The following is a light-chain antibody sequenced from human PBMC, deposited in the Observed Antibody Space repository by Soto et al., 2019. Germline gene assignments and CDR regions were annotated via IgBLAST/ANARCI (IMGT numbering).Light chain of an antibody. CDR2: EVT. Sequence: QSVLTQPASVSGSPGQSITLSCTGTSSDVGAYNFVSWYQHHPGKAPKLIIYEVTNRPSGVSNRFSGSKSGNTASLTISGLQAEDEANYYCSSYTTTSTLGGVFGGGTKLTVL. J-gene: IGLJ3*02. CDR3: SSYTTTSTLGGV. V-gene: IGLV2-14*01. CDR1: SSDVGAYNF.